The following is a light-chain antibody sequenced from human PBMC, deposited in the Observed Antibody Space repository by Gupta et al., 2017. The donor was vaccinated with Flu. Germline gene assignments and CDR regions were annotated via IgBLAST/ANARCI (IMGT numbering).Light chain of an antibody. CDR2: SNN. Sequence: QSVLTPPPSSPGTPVQRVTISCSGSSSNIGSNTVNWYQQLPGQPPKLLIDSNNQRPSGVPDRGSGYKSGNSASRAISGLQSEDEAEDYCAAWDDRLKGLVFGTGTKVTVL. J-gene: IGLJ1*01. CDR3: AAWDDRLKGLV. V-gene: IGLV1-44*01. CDR1: SSNIGSNT.